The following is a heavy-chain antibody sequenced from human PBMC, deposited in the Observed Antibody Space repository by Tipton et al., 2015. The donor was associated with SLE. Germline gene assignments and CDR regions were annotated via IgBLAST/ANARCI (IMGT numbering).Heavy chain of an antibody. CDR1: SDSISSSSHY. J-gene: IGHJ5*02. CDR3: ARRGRSTVVTPWFDP. CDR2: LYYRGSA. V-gene: IGHV4-39*01. D-gene: IGHD4-23*01. Sequence: TLSLTCIVSSDSISSSSHYWGWIRQTPGKGLEWIGSLYYRGSAYYSPSLKSRVTISIDAFKNQFSLELSSVTAADTAVYYCARRGRSTVVTPWFDPWGQGTLVTVSS.